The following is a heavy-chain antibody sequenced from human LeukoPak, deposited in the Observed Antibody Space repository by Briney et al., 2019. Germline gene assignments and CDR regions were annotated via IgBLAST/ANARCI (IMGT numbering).Heavy chain of an antibody. CDR3: ARDGPAATLLF. CDR2: INPNSGGT. CDR1: GYTFTGYY. V-gene: IGHV1-2*04. D-gene: IGHD2-15*01. J-gene: IGHJ4*02. Sequence: GASVKVSCKASGYTFTGYYMHWVRQAPGQGLEWMGWINPNSGGTNYAQKFQGWVAMTRDTSISTAYMELGRLRSDDTAVYYCARDGPAATLLFWGQGTLVTVSS.